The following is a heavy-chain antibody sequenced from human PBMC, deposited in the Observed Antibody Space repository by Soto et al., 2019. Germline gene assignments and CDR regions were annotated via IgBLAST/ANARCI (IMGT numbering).Heavy chain of an antibody. Sequence: SVKVSCKASGGTFSSYAISWVRQAPGQGLEWMGGIIPIFGTANYAQKFQGRVTITADESTSTAYMELSSLRSEDTAVYYCAREIAVAGTVYAFDIWGQGTMVTVSS. CDR3: AREIAVAGTVYAFDI. CDR1: GGTFSSYA. V-gene: IGHV1-69*13. J-gene: IGHJ3*02. CDR2: IIPIFGTA. D-gene: IGHD6-19*01.